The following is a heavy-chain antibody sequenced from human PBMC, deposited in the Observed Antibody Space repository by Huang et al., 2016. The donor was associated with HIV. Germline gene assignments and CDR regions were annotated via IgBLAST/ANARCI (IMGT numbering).Heavy chain of an antibody. CDR1: GFAFSSYT. V-gene: IGHV3-21*02. CDR3: ATVGWNSGSDAFYFDY. D-gene: IGHD3-10*01. J-gene: IGHJ4*02. CDR2: MSGRGSYI. Sequence: EMKLVQSGGGLVKPGGSLRLSCAASGFAFSSYTLTWVRQTPDQGLEWISSMSGRGSYIYYADFVKGKGLLTVSRANAKNALYMQIKSLRAEDTAVYYCATVGWNSGSDAFYFDYWGQGTLVTVSS.